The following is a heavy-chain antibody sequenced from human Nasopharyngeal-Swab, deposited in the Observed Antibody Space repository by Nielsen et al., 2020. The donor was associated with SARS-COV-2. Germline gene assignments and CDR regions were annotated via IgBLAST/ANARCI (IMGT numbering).Heavy chain of an antibody. CDR1: GYTFTSYY. Sequence: ASVKVSCKVSGYTFTSYYMHWVRQAPGQGLEWMGIINPSGGSTSYAQKFQGRVTMTRDTSTSTVYMELSSLRSEDTAVYYCARAWLVIAFDIWGQGTMVTVSS. V-gene: IGHV1-46*01. D-gene: IGHD6-19*01. J-gene: IGHJ3*02. CDR2: INPSGGST. CDR3: ARAWLVIAFDI.